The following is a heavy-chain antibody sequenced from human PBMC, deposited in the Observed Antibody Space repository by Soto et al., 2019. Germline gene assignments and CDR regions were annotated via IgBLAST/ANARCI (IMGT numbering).Heavy chain of an antibody. Sequence: QVLLVQSGAEVKKPGSSVKVSCTASGGTFGSYTISWVRQAPGQGPEWMGRFIPMVAMSDYARRFQGRVTITAATSTSTVYMQLHSLRSEDTAVYYCATNYGSGSTHFDHWGQGTLVTVSS. V-gene: IGHV1-69*02. CDR1: GGTFGSYT. CDR2: FIPMVAMS. D-gene: IGHD3-10*01. J-gene: IGHJ4*02. CDR3: ATNYGSGSTHFDH.